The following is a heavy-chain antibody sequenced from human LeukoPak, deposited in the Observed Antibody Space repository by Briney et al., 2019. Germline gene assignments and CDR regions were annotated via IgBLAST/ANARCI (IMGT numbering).Heavy chain of an antibody. CDR2: IDIDGTGT. V-gene: IGHV3-74*01. Sequence: GGSLRLSCAASGFTFTNYWMHWVRQAPGKGLVWVSRIDIDGTGTSYADSVKGRFTISRDNAKDTVSLQMNSLKAEDAAVYYCGTVFDHWGPGILVTVSS. CDR1: GFTFTNYW. J-gene: IGHJ4*02. CDR3: GTVFDH.